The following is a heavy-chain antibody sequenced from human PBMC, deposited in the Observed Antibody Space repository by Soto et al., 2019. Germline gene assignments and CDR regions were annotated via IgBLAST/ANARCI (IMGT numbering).Heavy chain of an antibody. CDR2: IYYSGST. Sequence: QVQLQESGPGLVKPSETLSLTCTVSGGSISSYYWSWIRQPPGKGLEWIGYIYYSGSTNYNPSLKSRVTISVDTSKNQFSLKLSSVTAADTAVYYCASGYSGYDGTSLDYWGQGTLVTVSS. V-gene: IGHV4-59*01. CDR1: GGSISSYY. J-gene: IGHJ4*02. D-gene: IGHD5-12*01. CDR3: ASGYSGYDGTSLDY.